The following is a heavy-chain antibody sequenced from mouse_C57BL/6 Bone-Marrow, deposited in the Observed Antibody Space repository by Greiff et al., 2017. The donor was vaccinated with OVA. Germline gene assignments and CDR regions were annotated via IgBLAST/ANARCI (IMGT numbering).Heavy chain of an antibody. J-gene: IGHJ3*01. CDR1: GFNIKDDY. CDR3: TSLLLFAY. D-gene: IGHD2-10*01. CDR2: LDPENGDT. V-gene: IGHV14-4*01. Sequence: EVKLVESGAELVRPGASVKLSCTASGFNIKDDYMHWVKQRPEQGLEWIGWLDPENGDTEYASKFQGKATITADTSSNTAYLQLSSLTSEDTAVYYCTSLLLFAYWGQGTLVTVSA.